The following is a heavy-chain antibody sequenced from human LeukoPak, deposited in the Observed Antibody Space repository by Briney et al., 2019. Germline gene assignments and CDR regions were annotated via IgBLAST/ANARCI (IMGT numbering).Heavy chain of an antibody. V-gene: IGHV3-23*01. CDR3: AKDRNYYDSSGYIYYSDY. J-gene: IGHJ4*02. CDR1: GFTFSSYA. Sequence: GGSLRLSCAASGFTFSSYAMSWVRQAPGEGLEWVSGISGSGVSTYYADSVKGRFTISRDNSKNTLYLQMNSLRAEDTAVYYCAKDRNYYDSSGYIYYSDYWGQGTLVTVSS. D-gene: IGHD3-22*01. CDR2: ISGSGVST.